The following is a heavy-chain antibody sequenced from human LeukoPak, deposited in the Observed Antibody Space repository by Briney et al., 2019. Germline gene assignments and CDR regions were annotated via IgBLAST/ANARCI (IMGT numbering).Heavy chain of an antibody. CDR2: ISGSGGST. V-gene: IGHV3-23*01. CDR1: GFTFSSYA. D-gene: IGHD3-10*01. J-gene: IGHJ4*02. CDR3: AKTPTYYYGSGSLKAVDY. Sequence: GRSLRLSCAASGFTFSSYAMSWVRQAPGKGLEWVSAISGSGGSTYYADSVKGRFTISRDNSKNTLYLQMNSLRAEDTAVYYCAKTPTYYYGSGSLKAVDYWGQGTLVTVSS.